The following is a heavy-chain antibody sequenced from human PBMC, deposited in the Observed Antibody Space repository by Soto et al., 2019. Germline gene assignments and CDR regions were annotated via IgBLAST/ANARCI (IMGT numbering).Heavy chain of an antibody. CDR2: IYYSGST. CDR3: ARELFGYCYLSGGFDY. CDR1: GGSISSGGYY. V-gene: IGHV4-31*03. Sequence: QVQLQESGPGLVKPSQTLSLTCTVSGGSISSGGYYWSWIRQHPGKGLEWIGYIYYSGSTYYNPSLKSRVTISVDTSKNQFSLKLSSVTAADTAVYYCARELFGYCYLSGGFDYWGQGTLVTVSS. J-gene: IGHJ4*02. D-gene: IGHD5-18*01.